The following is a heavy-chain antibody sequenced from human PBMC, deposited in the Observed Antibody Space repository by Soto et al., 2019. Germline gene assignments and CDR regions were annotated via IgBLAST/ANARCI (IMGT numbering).Heavy chain of an antibody. CDR3: ARVRVVGATRLYYHYGLDV. D-gene: IGHD1-26*01. CDR1: GYTFTSYG. V-gene: IGHV1-18*04. J-gene: IGHJ6*02. Sequence: QVQLVQSGAEVKKPGASVKVSCKASGYTFTSYGISWVRQAPGQGLEWMGWISAYNGNTNYAQNFQGRVTITADESTSTAYMELSRLRSEDTAVYYCARVRVVGATRLYYHYGLDVWGQGTTVTVSS. CDR2: ISAYNGNT.